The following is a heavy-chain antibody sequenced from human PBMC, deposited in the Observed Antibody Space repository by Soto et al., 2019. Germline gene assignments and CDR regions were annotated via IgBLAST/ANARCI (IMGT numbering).Heavy chain of an antibody. CDR1: GYTFTGYY. Sequence: ASVKVSCKASGYTFTGYYMHWVRQAPGQGLEWMGWINPNSGGTNYAQKFQGRVTMTRDTSISTAYMELSRLRSDDTAVYYCARDLIAVAGSDYYYYGMDVWGQGTTVTAP. D-gene: IGHD6-19*01. V-gene: IGHV1-2*02. CDR2: INPNSGGT. J-gene: IGHJ6*02. CDR3: ARDLIAVAGSDYYYYGMDV.